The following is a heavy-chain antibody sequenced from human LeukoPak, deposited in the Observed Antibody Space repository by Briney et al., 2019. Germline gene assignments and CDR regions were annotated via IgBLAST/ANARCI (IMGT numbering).Heavy chain of an antibody. CDR1: GGTFSSYA. CDR3: ARDPGRQLLPQDY. J-gene: IGHJ4*02. CDR2: IIPIFGTA. D-gene: IGHD2-15*01. V-gene: IGHV1-69*05. Sequence: SVKVSCKASGGTFSSYAISWVRQAPGQGLEWMGGIIPIFGTANYAQKFQGRVTITRDTSASTAYMELSSLRSEDTAVYYCARDPGRQLLPQDYWGQGTLVTVSS.